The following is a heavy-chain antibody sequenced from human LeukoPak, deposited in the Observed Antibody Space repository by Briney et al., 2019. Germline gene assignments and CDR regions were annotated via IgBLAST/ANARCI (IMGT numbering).Heavy chain of an antibody. Sequence: SETLSLTCAVYGGFFSGYYWSWIRQPPGKGLEWIGEINHSGSTNYNPSLKSRVTISVDTSKNQFSLKLSSVTAADTAVYYCARASIAAAVVDWGQGTLVTVSS. CDR2: INHSGST. CDR1: GGFFSGYY. V-gene: IGHV4-34*01. D-gene: IGHD6-13*01. CDR3: ARASIAAAVVD. J-gene: IGHJ4*02.